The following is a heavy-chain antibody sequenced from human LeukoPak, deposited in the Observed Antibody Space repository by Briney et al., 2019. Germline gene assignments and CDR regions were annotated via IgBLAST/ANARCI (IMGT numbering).Heavy chain of an antibody. J-gene: IGHJ4*02. D-gene: IGHD5-24*01. CDR3: ARQILFHSERWLQFFDY. Sequence: KSSETLSLTCAVYGGSFSGYYWSWIRQPPGKGLEWIGEINHSGSTNYNPSLKSRVTISVDTSKNQFSLKLSSVTAADTAVYYCARQILFHSERWLQFFDYWGQGILVTVSS. CDR1: GGSFSGYY. V-gene: IGHV4-34*01. CDR2: INHSGST.